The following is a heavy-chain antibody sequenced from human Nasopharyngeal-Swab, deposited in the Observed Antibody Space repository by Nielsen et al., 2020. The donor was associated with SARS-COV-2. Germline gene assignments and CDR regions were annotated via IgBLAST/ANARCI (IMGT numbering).Heavy chain of an antibody. V-gene: IGHV2-5*02. CDR1: GFSLSTSGVG. Sequence: SGPTLMKPTQTLTLTCTFSGFSLSTSGVGVGWIRQPPGKALEWLALIYWDDDKRYSPSLKSRLTIPKDTSKNQVVLTMTNMDPVDTATYYCARSSSSTWYLGWFDPWGQGTLVTVSS. CDR2: IYWDDDK. CDR3: ARSSSSTWYLGWFDP. D-gene: IGHD6-13*01. J-gene: IGHJ5*02.